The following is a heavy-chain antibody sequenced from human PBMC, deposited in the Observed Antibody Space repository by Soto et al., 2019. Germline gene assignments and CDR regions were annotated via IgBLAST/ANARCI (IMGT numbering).Heavy chain of an antibody. CDR1: GFVFNNFA. CDR3: AKDPETQYQPLGWFDP. V-gene: IGHV3-23*01. CDR2: ISDSGSST. J-gene: IGHJ5*02. Sequence: EEQLLESGGGLVQPGGSLRLSCAASGFVFNNFAMSWVRQAPGKGLEWVSAISDSGSSTHYADSVKGRFTISRDNSKKTLYLQMNSLTAEDTAVYYCAKDPETQYQPLGWFDPWGQGTLVTVSS.